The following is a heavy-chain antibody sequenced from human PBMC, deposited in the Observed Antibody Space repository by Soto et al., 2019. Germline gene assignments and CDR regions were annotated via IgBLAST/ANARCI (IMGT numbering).Heavy chain of an antibody. J-gene: IGHJ5*02. CDR2: IYYSGST. CDR1: GGSISSGDYY. Sequence: SETLSLTCTVSGGSISSGDYYWSWIRQPPGKGLEWIGYIYYSGSTYYNPSLKSRVTISVDTSKNQFSLKLSSVTAADTAVYYCARVENYYDSSGYYLSDPWGQGTLVTVSS. V-gene: IGHV4-30-4*01. CDR3: ARVENYYDSSGYYLSDP. D-gene: IGHD3-22*01.